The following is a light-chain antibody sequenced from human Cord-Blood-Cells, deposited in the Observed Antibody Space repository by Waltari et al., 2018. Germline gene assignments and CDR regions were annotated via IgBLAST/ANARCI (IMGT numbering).Light chain of an antibody. CDR1: SSDVGGYNY. V-gene: IGLV2-14*01. Sequence: QSALTQPASVSGSPGQSITISCTGTSSDVGGYNYVSWYQQHPGKAPKPMIYDVSNRPSGVSNRFSGSKSGHTASLTISGLQAEDEADYYCSSYTSSSTPVVFGGGTKLTVL. CDR2: DVS. J-gene: IGLJ2*01. CDR3: SSYTSSSTPVV.